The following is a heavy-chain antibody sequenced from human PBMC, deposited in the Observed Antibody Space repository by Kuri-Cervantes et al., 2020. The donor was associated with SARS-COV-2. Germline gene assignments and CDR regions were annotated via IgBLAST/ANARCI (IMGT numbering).Heavy chain of an antibody. CDR2: SYYSGST. J-gene: IGHJ5*02. Sequence: SETLSLTCTVSGGSISSSSYYWGWIRQPPGKGLEWIGSSYYSGSTYYNPSLKSRVTISVDTSKNQFSLKLSSVTAADTAVYYCGRQGVVIAIKGWFDPWGQGTLVTVSS. CDR3: GRQGVVIAIKGWFDP. CDR1: GGSISSSSYY. V-gene: IGHV4-39*01. D-gene: IGHD2-21*01.